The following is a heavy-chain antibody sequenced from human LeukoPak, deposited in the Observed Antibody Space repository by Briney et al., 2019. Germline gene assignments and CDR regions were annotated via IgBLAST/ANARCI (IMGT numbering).Heavy chain of an antibody. CDR1: GFTFSSYS. V-gene: IGHV3-21*01. Sequence: PGGSLRLSCAASGFTFSSYSMNWVRQAPGKGLEWVSFIRSSSSDIYYADSMKGRFTISRDNAKNSLYLQMDSLRAEDTAVYYCARVRSGSLDYWGQGTLVTVSS. CDR3: ARVRSGSLDY. D-gene: IGHD1-26*01. J-gene: IGHJ4*02. CDR2: IRSSSSDI.